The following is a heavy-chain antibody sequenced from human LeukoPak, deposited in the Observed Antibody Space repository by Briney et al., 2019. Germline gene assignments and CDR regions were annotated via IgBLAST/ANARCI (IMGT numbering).Heavy chain of an antibody. J-gene: IGHJ6*02. CDR3: AVVTQSFYYYGMDV. D-gene: IGHD3-22*01. CDR1: GFTFSSYA. V-gene: IGHV3-53*04. CDR2: IYSGGST. Sequence: PGGSLRLSCAASGFTFSSYAMSGVRQAPGKGLEWVSVIYSGGSTYYADSVKGRFTISRHNSKNTLYLQMNSLRAEDTAVYYCAVVTQSFYYYGMDVWGQGTTVTVSS.